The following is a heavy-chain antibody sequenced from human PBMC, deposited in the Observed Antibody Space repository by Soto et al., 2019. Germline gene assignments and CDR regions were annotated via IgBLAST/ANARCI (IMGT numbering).Heavy chain of an antibody. Sequence: SETLSLTCTVSGGSISSYYWSWIRRPPGKGLEWIGYIYYSGTTNYNPSLKSRVTISVDTSKNHFSLKLSSVTAADTAVYYYARGSPIPPPGGYDYGLDYWGQGALVTVSS. J-gene: IGHJ4*02. CDR1: GGSISSYY. V-gene: IGHV4-59*01. CDR3: ARGSPIPPPGGYDYGLDY. D-gene: IGHD5-12*01. CDR2: IYYSGTT.